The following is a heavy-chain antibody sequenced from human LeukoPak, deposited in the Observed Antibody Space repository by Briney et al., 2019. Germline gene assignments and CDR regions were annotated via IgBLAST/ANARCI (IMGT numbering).Heavy chain of an antibody. CDR2: IYHSGST. Sequence: SETLSLTCTVSGGSISSSSYYWGWIRQPPGKGLEWIGSIYHSGSTYYNPSLKSRVTISVDTSKNQFSLKLSSVTAADTAVYYCARVDYYDSSPYYYYYMDVWGKGTTVTVSS. CDR3: ARVDYYDSSPYYYYYMDV. CDR1: GGSISSSSYY. J-gene: IGHJ6*03. D-gene: IGHD3-22*01. V-gene: IGHV4-39*07.